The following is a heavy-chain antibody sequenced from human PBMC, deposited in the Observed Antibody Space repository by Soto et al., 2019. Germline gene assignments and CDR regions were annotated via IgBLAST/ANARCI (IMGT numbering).Heavy chain of an antibody. CDR2: ISHSGNT. D-gene: IGHD2-8*01. Sequence: SETLSLTCSVSGDSISSGAYFWSWIRHLPGKGLEWLGSISHSGNTFLRPSLRTELSMSIDTSQNRFSLMLTSVTVADTAVSSCARVHCKDALCTSPAWFDPWGRGTQVTVSS. CDR3: ARVHCKDALCTSPAWFDP. V-gene: IGHV4-31*01. J-gene: IGHJ5*02. CDR1: GDSISSGAYF.